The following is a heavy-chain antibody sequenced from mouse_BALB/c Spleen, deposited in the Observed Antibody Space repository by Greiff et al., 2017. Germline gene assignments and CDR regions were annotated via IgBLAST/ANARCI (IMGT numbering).Heavy chain of an antibody. Sequence: QVQLKESGPELVKPGASVKISCKASGYAFSSSWMNWVKQRPGQGLEWIGRIYPGDGDTNYNGKFKGKATLTADKSSSTAYMQLSSLTSVDSAVYFCALYYGNYGWFAYWGQGTLVTVSA. CDR2: IYPGDGDT. J-gene: IGHJ3*01. D-gene: IGHD2-1*01. CDR1: GYAFSSSW. V-gene: IGHV1-82*01. CDR3: ALYYGNYGWFAY.